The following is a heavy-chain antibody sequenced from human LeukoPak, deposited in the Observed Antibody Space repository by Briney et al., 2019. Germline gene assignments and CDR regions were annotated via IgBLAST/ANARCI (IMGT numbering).Heavy chain of an antibody. V-gene: IGHV3-33*08. CDR3: VRDPSNSGWAFHY. CDR1: GFPFNRFA. D-gene: IGHD6-19*01. J-gene: IGHJ4*02. Sequence: GGSLRLSCTASGFPFNRFAMSWVRQAPGKRLEWVAMIWYNGKNKHYADSVKGRFTISRDNSKNTLDLQMNSLRADDTAVYYCVRDPSNSGWAFHYWGQGTLVNVSS. CDR2: IWYNGKNK.